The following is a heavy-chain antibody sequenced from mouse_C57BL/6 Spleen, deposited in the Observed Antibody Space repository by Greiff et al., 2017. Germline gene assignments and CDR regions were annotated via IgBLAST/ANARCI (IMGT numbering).Heavy chain of an antibody. CDR1: GYTFTEYT. CDR3: ARHEGRYYYGSSYGYFDV. D-gene: IGHD1-1*01. V-gene: IGHV1-62-2*01. CDR2: FYPGSGSI. Sequence: QVQLQQSGAELVKPGASVKLSCKASGYTFTEYTIHWLKQRSGQGLEWIGWFYPGSGSIKYNETFKDKATLTADKSSRTVYMELRRLTSEDSAVYYCARHEGRYYYGSSYGYFDVWGTGTTVTVSS. J-gene: IGHJ1*03.